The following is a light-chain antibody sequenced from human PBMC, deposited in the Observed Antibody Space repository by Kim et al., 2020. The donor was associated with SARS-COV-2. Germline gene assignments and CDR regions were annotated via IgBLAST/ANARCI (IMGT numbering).Light chain of an antibody. CDR3: QQSYSTPLT. V-gene: IGKV1-39*01. CDR1: QSISSY. CDR2: TAS. Sequence: DIQMTQSPPSLSASVGDRVTITCRASQSISSYLNWFQQKPGKAPELLIYTASSLQSGVPSRFSGSGSGTDFTLTISSLQPEDFATYYCQQSYSTPLTFGGGTEVEI. J-gene: IGKJ4*01.